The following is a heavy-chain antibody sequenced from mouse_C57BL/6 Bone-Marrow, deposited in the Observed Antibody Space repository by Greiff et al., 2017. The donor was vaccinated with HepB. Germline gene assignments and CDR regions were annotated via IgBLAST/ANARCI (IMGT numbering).Heavy chain of an antibody. CDR2: INPSSGYT. Sequence: VKLQESGAELARPGASVKMSCKASGYTFTSYTMHWVKQRPGQGLEWIGYINPSSGYTKYNQKFKDKATLTADKSSSTAYMQLSSLTSEDAAVYYCARRYYYGYYFDYWGQGTTITVSA. CDR1: GYTFTSYT. D-gene: IGHD1-1*01. J-gene: IGHJ2*01. V-gene: IGHV1-4*01. CDR3: ARRYYYGYYFDY.